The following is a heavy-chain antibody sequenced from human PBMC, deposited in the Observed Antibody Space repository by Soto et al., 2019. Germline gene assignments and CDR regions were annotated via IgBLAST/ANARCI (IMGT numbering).Heavy chain of an antibody. D-gene: IGHD3-22*01. V-gene: IGHV4-30-2*01. J-gene: IGHJ4*02. CDR3: ARDRLYYYDSSGYAIFDY. CDR2: IYLSGSI. Sequence: PSETLSLTCAVSGGSISSGGYSWSWIRQPPGKGLEWIGYIYLSGSINYNHSFKSRVIISVDTSKNQFSVKLSSVTAADTAVYYCARDRLYYYDSSGYAIFDYWGQGTLVTVSS. CDR1: GGSISSGGYS.